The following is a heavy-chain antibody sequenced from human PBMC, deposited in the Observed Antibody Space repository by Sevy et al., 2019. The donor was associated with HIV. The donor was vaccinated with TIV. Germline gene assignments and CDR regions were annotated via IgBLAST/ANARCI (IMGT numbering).Heavy chain of an antibody. J-gene: IGHJ6*03. Sequence: ASVKVSCKASGGTFSSYAISWVRQAPGQGLEWMGGIIPIFGTANYAQKFQGRVTITADTSTSTAYMELSSLRSEDTAVYYSARSPMGYYYYYYMDVWGKRTTVTVAS. CDR2: IIPIFGTA. V-gene: IGHV1-69*06. CDR1: GGTFSSYA. CDR3: ARSPMGYYYYYYMDV.